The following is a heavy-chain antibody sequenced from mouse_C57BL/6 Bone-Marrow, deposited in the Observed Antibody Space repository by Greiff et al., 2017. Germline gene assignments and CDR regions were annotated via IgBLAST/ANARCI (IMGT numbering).Heavy chain of an antibody. CDR3: ARLDYAMDY. V-gene: IGHV1-69*01. J-gene: IGHJ4*01. Sequence: QVQLQQPGAELVMPGASVKLSCKASGYTFTSYWMHWVKQRPGQGLEWIGEIDPSDSYPNYNQKFKGKSTLTVDKSSSTAYMQLSSLTSEDSAVYYCARLDYAMDYWGQGTSVTVSS. CDR2: IDPSDSYP. CDR1: GYTFTSYW.